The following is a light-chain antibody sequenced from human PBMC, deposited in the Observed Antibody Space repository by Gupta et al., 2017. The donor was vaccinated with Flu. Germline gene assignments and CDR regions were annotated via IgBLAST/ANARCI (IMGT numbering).Light chain of an antibody. Sequence: SYVLTQPPSVSVAPGQTASIPCGGDNIERNSIHWYQQKPGQAPVVVVKDDSDRPSGIPERFSGSNSGNTATLTIRGVEAGDEADYYCQVWDSSRDHVVFGGGTKLTVL. CDR3: QVWDSSRDHVV. CDR1: NIERNS. V-gene: IGLV3-21*02. CDR2: DDS. J-gene: IGLJ2*01.